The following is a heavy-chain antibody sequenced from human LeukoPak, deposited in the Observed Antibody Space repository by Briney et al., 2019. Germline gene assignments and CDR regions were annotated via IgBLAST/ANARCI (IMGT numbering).Heavy chain of an antibody. CDR2: ISWNSGSI. CDR1: GSTFDDYA. Sequence: GGSLRLSCAASGSTFDDYAMHWVRQAPGKGLEWVSGISWNSGSIGYADSVKGRFTISRDNAKNSLYLQMNSQRAEDTALYYCAKGGYSSGWTLFDYWGQGTLVTVSS. CDR3: AKGGYSSGWTLFDY. J-gene: IGHJ4*02. V-gene: IGHV3-9*01. D-gene: IGHD6-19*01.